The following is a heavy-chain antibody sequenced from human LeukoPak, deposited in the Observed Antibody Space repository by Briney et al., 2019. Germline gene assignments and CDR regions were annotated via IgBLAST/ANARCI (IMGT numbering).Heavy chain of an antibody. CDR3: ARDRRTNSWANDRFDY. CDR1: GFTFSNYA. D-gene: IGHD3-22*01. V-gene: IGHV3-23*01. Sequence: GGSLRLSCAASGFTFSNYAMSWVRQAPGKGLEWVSAISGSGGSGGSTYYADSVKGRFTISRDNAENSLYLQMNSLRAEDTAVYYCARDRRTNSWANDRFDYWGQGTLVTVSS. J-gene: IGHJ4*02. CDR2: ISGSGGSGGST.